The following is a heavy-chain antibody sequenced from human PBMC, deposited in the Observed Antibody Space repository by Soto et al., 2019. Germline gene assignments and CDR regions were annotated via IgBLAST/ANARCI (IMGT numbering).Heavy chain of an antibody. D-gene: IGHD2-15*01. CDR1: GGSISSYY. J-gene: IGHJ4*02. V-gene: IGHV4-59*08. CDR2: IYYSGST. CDR3: ARRWGRSFDY. Sequence: PSETLSLTCTVVGGSISSYYWSWIRQPPGKGLEWIGYIYYSGSTNYNPSLKSRVTISVDTSKNQFSLKLSSVTAADTAVYYCARRWGRSFDYWGQGTLVTVSS.